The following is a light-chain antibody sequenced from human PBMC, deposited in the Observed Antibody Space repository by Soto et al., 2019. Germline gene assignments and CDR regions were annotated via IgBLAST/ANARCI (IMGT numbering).Light chain of an antibody. V-gene: IGKV3-11*01. J-gene: IGKJ2*01. Sequence: ESVLTQSPATLSLSPGERATLSCRASQSVSKFLAWYQQKPGQAPRLLIYDASNRATGIPARFSGSGSGTDFTLTISSLEPEDFAVYYCQQYGSSPYTFGQGTKLEIK. CDR1: QSVSKF. CDR3: QQYGSSPYT. CDR2: DAS.